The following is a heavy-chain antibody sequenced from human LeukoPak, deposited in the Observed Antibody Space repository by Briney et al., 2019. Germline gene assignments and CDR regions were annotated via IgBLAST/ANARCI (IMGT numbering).Heavy chain of an antibody. CDR3: ARRFKGSGYSSSWYSPKKYNWFDP. J-gene: IGHJ5*02. Sequence: SGTLSLTCAVSGGSISSSNWWSWVRQPPGKGLEWIGEIYHSGSTNYNPSLKSRVTISVDKSKNQFSLKLSSVTAADTAVYYCARRFKGSGYSSSWYSPKKYNWFDPWGQGTLVTVSS. V-gene: IGHV4-4*02. D-gene: IGHD6-13*01. CDR2: IYHSGST. CDR1: GGSISSSNW.